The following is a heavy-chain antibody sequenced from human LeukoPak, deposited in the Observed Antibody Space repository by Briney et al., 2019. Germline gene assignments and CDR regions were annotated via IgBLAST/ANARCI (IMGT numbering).Heavy chain of an antibody. J-gene: IGHJ4*02. D-gene: IGHD5-12*01. CDR2: IYNSGST. CDR3: ARQGGYASPFDY. V-gene: IGHV4-59*08. Sequence: PSETLSLTCTVSGGSISSYYWSWIRQPPGKGLESIGNIYNSGSTNYNPSLKSRVTISVDSSKKQFSLKLISVTAADTAVYYCARQGGYASPFDYWGQGTLVTVSS. CDR1: GGSISSYY.